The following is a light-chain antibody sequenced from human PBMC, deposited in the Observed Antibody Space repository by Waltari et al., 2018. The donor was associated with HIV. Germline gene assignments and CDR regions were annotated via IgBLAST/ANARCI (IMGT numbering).Light chain of an antibody. Sequence: QSVLTQPPSASGTPGQRVTISFSGRNSNIGSNTVNWYQQPPGTAPQLLIYGNTQRPSGVPDRFSGSKSGTSASLAISGLQSEDEADYYCAAWDDSLNGEVVFGGGTKLTVL. CDR1: NSNIGSNT. CDR3: AAWDDSLNGEVV. J-gene: IGLJ2*01. V-gene: IGLV1-44*01. CDR2: GNT.